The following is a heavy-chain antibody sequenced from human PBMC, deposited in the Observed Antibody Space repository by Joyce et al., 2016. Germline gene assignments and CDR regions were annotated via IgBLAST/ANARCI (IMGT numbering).Heavy chain of an antibody. V-gene: IGHV3-30*04. Sequence: QVQLVESGGGVVQPGRSLRLSCAASGFTFSSYAMHWVRQAPGKGLEWVAVISSDGSNKYYVDSVKGRFTISRDNSKNTLFLQMNSLRAEDTAVYYCARDRGYSYGSNWFDPWGQGTLVTVSS. J-gene: IGHJ5*02. CDR1: GFTFSSYA. CDR2: ISSDGSNK. D-gene: IGHD5-18*01. CDR3: ARDRGYSYGSNWFDP.